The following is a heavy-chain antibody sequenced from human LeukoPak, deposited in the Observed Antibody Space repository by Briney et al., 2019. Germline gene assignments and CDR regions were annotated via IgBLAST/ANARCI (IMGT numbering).Heavy chain of an antibody. D-gene: IGHD3-3*01. CDR1: GFTFSNYD. Sequence: GGSLRLSCAASGFTFSNYDMHWVRQAPGKGLEWVASMRNDGSQIYHADSVKGRFTISRDNSKNTLCLQMNSLRVEDTAIYYCAKDMGRRIFGVAYDAFHIWGQGTMVTVSS. CDR3: AKDMGRRIFGVAYDAFHI. CDR2: MRNDGSQI. V-gene: IGHV3-30*02. J-gene: IGHJ3*02.